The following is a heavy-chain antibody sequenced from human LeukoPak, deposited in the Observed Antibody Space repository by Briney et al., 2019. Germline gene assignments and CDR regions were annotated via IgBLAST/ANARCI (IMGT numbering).Heavy chain of an antibody. CDR2: ISPSGGST. J-gene: IGHJ3*02. D-gene: IGHD2-2*01. CDR3: ARLGYCSSNSCPITNAFDI. Sequence: ASVKVSCKAFGYTFTSNYMHWVRQAPGQGPEWMGVISPSGGSTTYAQKFQGRVTLTRDMSTSTDYLELSSLRSEDTAVYYCARLGYCSSNSCPITNAFDIWGQGTMVTVSS. V-gene: IGHV1-46*01. CDR1: GYTFTSNY.